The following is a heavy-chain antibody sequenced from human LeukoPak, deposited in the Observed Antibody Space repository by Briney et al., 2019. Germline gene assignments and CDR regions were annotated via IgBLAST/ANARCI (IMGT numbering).Heavy chain of an antibody. CDR3: ARAPGYCSSTSCYYMDV. CDR2: INPNSGGT. V-gene: IGHV1-2*02. J-gene: IGHJ6*03. Sequence: ASVKVSCKASGYTFTGYYMHWVRQAPGQGLEWMGWINPNSGGTNYAQKFQGRVTMTRDTSISTAYMELSRLRSDDTAVYYCARAPGYCSSTSCYYMDVWGKGTTVTVSS. CDR1: GYTFTGYY. D-gene: IGHD2-2*01.